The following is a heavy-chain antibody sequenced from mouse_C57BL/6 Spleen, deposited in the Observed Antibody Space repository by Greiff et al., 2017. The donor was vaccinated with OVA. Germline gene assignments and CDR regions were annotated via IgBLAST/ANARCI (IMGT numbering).Heavy chain of an antibody. Sequence: QVTLKECGPGILQPSQTLSLTCSFSGFSLSTFGMGVGWIRQPSGKGLEWLAHIWWDDDKYYNPALKRRLTIPKDTSKNQIFLKIANVDTADTSTYYCARIGDYYGSSYYFDYWGQGTTLTVSS. CDR3: ARIGDYYGSSYYFDY. D-gene: IGHD1-1*01. V-gene: IGHV8-8*01. CDR1: GFSLSTFGMG. J-gene: IGHJ2*01. CDR2: IWWDDDK.